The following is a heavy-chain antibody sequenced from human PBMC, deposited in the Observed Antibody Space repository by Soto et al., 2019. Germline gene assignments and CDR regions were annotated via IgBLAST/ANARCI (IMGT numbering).Heavy chain of an antibody. Sequence: SVKVSCKASGDTFSSYSISWVRQAPGQRLEWMGGIVPIFGTTVYAPRLQGRVTITADGPTSTSYMELSGLTFEDTAVYYCAANSLGGGSQGDVWGQGTTVTVSS. CDR2: IVPIFGTT. CDR1: GDTFSSYS. J-gene: IGHJ6*02. V-gene: IGHV1-69*13. CDR3: AANSLGGGSQGDV. D-gene: IGHD3-10*01.